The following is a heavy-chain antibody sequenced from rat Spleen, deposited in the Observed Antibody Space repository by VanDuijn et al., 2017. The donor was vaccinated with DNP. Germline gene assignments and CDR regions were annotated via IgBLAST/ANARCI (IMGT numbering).Heavy chain of an antibody. D-gene: IGHD1-12*02. CDR1: GFTFSNYY. CDR2: ISTGGDTT. Sequence: EVQLVESGGGLVQPGRSMKLSCAASGFTFSNYYMAWVRQAPTKGLAWVASISTGGDTTYYRDSVKGRFTISRDNAKSTLYLQMDSLRSEDTATYYCATEVYYYDGPSYYGDYWGQGVMVTVSS. V-gene: IGHV5-25*01. CDR3: ATEVYYYDGPSYYGDY. J-gene: IGHJ2*01.